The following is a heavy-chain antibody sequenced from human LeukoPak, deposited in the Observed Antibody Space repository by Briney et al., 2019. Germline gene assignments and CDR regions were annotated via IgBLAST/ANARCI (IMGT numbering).Heavy chain of an antibody. Sequence: GGSLRLSCAASGFTFSSYAMSRVRQAPGKGLEWVSAISGSGGSTYYADSVKGRFTISRDNAKNSLYLQMNSLRAEDTAVYYCARNGYCSSTSCYASNWFDPWGQGTLVTVSS. CDR1: GFTFSSYA. CDR3: ARNGYCSSTSCYASNWFDP. D-gene: IGHD2-2*03. CDR2: ISGSGGST. J-gene: IGHJ5*02. V-gene: IGHV3-23*01.